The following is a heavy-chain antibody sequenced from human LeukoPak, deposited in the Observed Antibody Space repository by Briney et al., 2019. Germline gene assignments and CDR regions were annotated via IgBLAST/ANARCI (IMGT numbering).Heavy chain of an antibody. J-gene: IGHJ3*02. D-gene: IGHD4-23*01. CDR1: GGSFSGYH. Sequence: SETLSLTCAVYGGSFSGYHWSWIRQPPGKGLEWIGEINHSGSTNYNPSLKSRVTISVDTSKNQFSLKLSSVTAADTAVYYCARVGNLDAFEIWGQGTMVTVSS. CDR2: INHSGST. V-gene: IGHV4-34*01. CDR3: ARVGNLDAFEI.